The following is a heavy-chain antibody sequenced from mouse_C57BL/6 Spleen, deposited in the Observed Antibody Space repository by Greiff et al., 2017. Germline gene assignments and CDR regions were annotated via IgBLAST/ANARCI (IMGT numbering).Heavy chain of an antibody. V-gene: IGHV1-15*01. CDR3: TRECYYVAGRFAY. J-gene: IGHJ3*01. Sequence: QVQLQQSGAELVRPGASVTLSCKASGYTFTDYEMHWVKQTPVHGLEWIGAIDPETGGTAYNQKFKGKAILTADKSSSTAYMELRSLTSEDSAVYYCTRECYYVAGRFAYWGQGTLVTVSA. D-gene: IGHD2-1*01. CDR1: GYTFTDYE. CDR2: IDPETGGT.